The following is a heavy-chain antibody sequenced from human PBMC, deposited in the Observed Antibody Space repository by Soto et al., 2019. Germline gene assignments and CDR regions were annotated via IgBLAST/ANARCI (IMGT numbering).Heavy chain of an antibody. CDR2: IWYDGSNK. D-gene: IGHD6-13*01. Sequence: GGSLRLSCAASGFTFSSYGMHWVRQAPGKGLEWVAVIWYDGSNKYYADSVKGRFTISRDNSKNTLYLQMNSLRAEDTAVYYCARGPQLVPSYFDYWGQGTLVTVSS. CDR1: GFTFSSYG. CDR3: ARGPQLVPSYFDY. J-gene: IGHJ4*02. V-gene: IGHV3-33*01.